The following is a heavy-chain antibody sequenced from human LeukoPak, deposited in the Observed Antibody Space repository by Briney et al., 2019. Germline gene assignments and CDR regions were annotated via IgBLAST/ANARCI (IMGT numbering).Heavy chain of an antibody. D-gene: IGHD6-19*01. Sequence: GGSLRLSCAASGFSFSNYAMTWVRQAPGRGLEWVSTISSRGDSTHDADSVRGRFTNSRDNSQNSLYLQMNSLRAEDTAVYYCAKGRRPDISVPHTLECWGQGTLVTVSS. J-gene: IGHJ4*02. CDR3: AKGRRPDISVPHTLEC. CDR2: ISSRGDST. CDR1: GFSFSNYA. V-gene: IGHV3-23*01.